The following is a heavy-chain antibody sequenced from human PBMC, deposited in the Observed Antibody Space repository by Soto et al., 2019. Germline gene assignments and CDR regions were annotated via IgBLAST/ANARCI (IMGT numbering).Heavy chain of an antibody. CDR2: ISGSGGST. J-gene: IGHJ4*02. CDR3: AKIPRDYDFWSGYSTPFDY. V-gene: IGHV3-23*01. D-gene: IGHD3-3*01. CDR1: GFTFSSYA. Sequence: GGSLRLSCAASGFTFSSYAMSWVRQAPGKGLEWVSAISGSGGSTYYADSVKGRFTISRDNSKNTLYLQMNSLRAEDTAVYYCAKIPRDYDFWSGYSTPFDYWGQGTLVTVSS.